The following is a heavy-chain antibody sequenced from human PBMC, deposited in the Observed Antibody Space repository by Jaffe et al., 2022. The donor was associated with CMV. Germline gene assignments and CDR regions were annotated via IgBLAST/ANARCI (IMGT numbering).Heavy chain of an antibody. CDR1: GGSISSSSYY. J-gene: IGHJ4*02. CDR2: IYYSGST. CDR3: ARLGLDWNYVLDY. V-gene: IGHV4-39*01. Sequence: QLQLQESGPGLVKPSETLSLTCTVSGGSISSSSYYWGWIRQPPGKGLEWIGSIYYSGSTYYNPSLKSRVTISVDTSKNQFSLKLSSVTAADTAVYYCARLGLDWNYVLDYWGQGTLVTVSS. D-gene: IGHD1-7*01.